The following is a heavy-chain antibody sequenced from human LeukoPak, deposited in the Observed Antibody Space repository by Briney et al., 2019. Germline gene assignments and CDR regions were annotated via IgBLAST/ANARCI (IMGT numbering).Heavy chain of an antibody. CDR2: ISDSSRAI. J-gene: IGHJ4*02. D-gene: IGHD4-17*01. CDR3: ARAYGDLDY. V-gene: IGHV3-48*01. CDR1: GFTFRNYN. Sequence: GGSLRLSCAASGFTFRNYNMNWVRQAPGKGLEWVSYISDSSRAIYYADSVKGRFTISRDNAKNSLYLQMNSLRAEDTAVYYCARAYGDLDYWGQGTLVTVSS.